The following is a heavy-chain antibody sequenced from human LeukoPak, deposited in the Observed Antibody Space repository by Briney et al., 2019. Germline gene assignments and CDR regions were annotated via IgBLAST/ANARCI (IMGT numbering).Heavy chain of an antibody. D-gene: IGHD3-10*01. Sequence: PGGSLRLSCAASGFTFSSYAMTWVRQAPGKGLEWVSSISGSDGSTYYADSVKGRFTISRDNSKNTLYLQMNSLRAEDTAVYYCAYMRGLYYGIDYWGQGTLVTVFS. CDR2: ISGSDGST. V-gene: IGHV3-23*01. J-gene: IGHJ4*02. CDR3: AYMRGLYYGIDY. CDR1: GFTFSSYA.